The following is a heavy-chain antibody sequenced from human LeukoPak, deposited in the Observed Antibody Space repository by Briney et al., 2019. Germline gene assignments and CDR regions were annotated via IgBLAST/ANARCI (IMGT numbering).Heavy chain of an antibody. D-gene: IGHD3-22*01. CDR2: IDTNSGAT. Sequence: GASVKVSCKASGYTFSAYYMHWVRQAPRQGLDWMGWIDTNSGATKYAQKFQGRVTITRDTSIGTAYMELSTLISDDTAVYYCARDGLGYYDSSGYDYWGQGTLVTVSS. CDR1: GYTFSAYY. J-gene: IGHJ4*02. V-gene: IGHV1-2*02. CDR3: ARDGLGYYDSSGYDY.